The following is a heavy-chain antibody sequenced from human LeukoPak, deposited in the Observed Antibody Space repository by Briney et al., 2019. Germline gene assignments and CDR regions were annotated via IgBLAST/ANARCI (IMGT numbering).Heavy chain of an antibody. CDR3: ARGPILLTFGGVGD. CDR2: IIPIFGTA. D-gene: IGHD3-16*01. J-gene: IGHJ4*02. V-gene: IGHV1-69*13. Sequence: VKVSCKTSGVTFSSYAISWVRQAPGPRLEWLGGIIPIFGTANYAQKFQGRVTITADESTSTAYMELSSLRSEDTAVYYCARGPILLTFGGVGDWGQGTLVAVSS. CDR1: GVTFSSYA.